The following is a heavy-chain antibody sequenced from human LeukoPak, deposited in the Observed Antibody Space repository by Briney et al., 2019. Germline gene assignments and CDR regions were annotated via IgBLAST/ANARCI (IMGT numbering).Heavy chain of an antibody. CDR1: X. V-gene: IGHV3-23*01. J-gene: IGHJ4*02. Sequence: XMSWVRXAPGKGLEWVSAISGSGGSTYYADSVKGRFTISRDNSKNTLYLQMNSLRAEDTAVYYCAPLRPTAYWGQGTLVTVSS. CDR3: APLRPTAY. D-gene: IGHD3-10*01. CDR2: ISGSGGST.